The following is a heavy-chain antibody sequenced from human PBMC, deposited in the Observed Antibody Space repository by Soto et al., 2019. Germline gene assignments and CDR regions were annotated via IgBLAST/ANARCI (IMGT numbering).Heavy chain of an antibody. CDR2: IYYSGST. J-gene: IGHJ6*02. V-gene: IGHV4-59*12. D-gene: IGHD1-26*01. CDR1: GGSISSFY. CDR3: ARVSGSYYYGMDV. Sequence: SETLSLTCTVSGGSISSFYWSWIRQPPGKGLEWIGYIYYSGSTNYNPSLKSRVTISVDKSKNQFSLKLSSVTAADTAVYYCARVSGSYYYGMDVWGQGTTVTVSS.